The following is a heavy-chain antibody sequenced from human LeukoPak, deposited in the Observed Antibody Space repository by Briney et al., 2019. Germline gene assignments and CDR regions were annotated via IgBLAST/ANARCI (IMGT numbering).Heavy chain of an antibody. Sequence: SVKVSCKASGGTFSNYAINWVRQAPGQGLEWMGRITPILGLINYAQKFQGRVTITADKSTSTGYMDVTGLRSDDTAVYYCARGRGSRTGYNGDHLDYWGQETLVTVSS. J-gene: IGHJ4*02. CDR3: ARGRGSRTGYNGDHLDY. CDR2: ITPILGLI. D-gene: IGHD5-18*01. V-gene: IGHV1-69*04. CDR1: GGTFSNYA.